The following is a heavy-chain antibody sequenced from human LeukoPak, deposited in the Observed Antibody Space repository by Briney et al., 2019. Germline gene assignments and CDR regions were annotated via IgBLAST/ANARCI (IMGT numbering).Heavy chain of an antibody. V-gene: IGHV3-30*02. CDR2: IRYGGSNK. D-gene: IGHD3-22*01. CDR3: ARASTYYYDSSGYPIDAFDI. J-gene: IGHJ3*02. CDR1: GFTFSNYG. Sequence: GGSLRLSCAASGFTFSNYGMHWVRQAPGKGLEWVAFIRYGGSNKYYADSVKGRFTISRDNSKNTLYLQMNSLRAEDTAVYYCARASTYYYDSSGYPIDAFDIWGQGTMVTVSS.